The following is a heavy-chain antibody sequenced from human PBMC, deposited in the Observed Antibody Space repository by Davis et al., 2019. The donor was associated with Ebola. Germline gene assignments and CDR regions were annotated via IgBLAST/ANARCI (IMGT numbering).Heavy chain of an antibody. CDR2: IIPIFGTA. D-gene: IGHD3-10*01. V-gene: IGHV1-69*06. CDR1: GGTFSSYA. Sequence: SVKVSCKASGGTFSSYAISWVRQAPGQGLEWMGGIIPIFGTANYAQKFQGRVTITADKSTSTAYMELSSLRSEDTAVYYCASIKSGYYYYGMDVWGQGTTVTVSS. CDR3: ASIKSGYYYYGMDV. J-gene: IGHJ6*02.